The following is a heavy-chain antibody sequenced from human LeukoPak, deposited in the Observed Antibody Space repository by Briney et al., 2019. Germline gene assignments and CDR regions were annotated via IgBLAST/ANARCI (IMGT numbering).Heavy chain of an antibody. CDR3: ARGVDCGGGSCYPMQY. D-gene: IGHD2-15*01. CDR2: INPNSGGT. CDR1: GYTFTGYY. V-gene: IGHV1-2*02. J-gene: IGHJ4*02. Sequence: ASVKVSCKASGYTFTGYYIHWVRQAPGQGLEWMGWINPNSGGTNYAQKFQGRVTMTRDTSISTAYMDLNRLRSDDTAVYYCARGVDCGGGSCYPMQYWGQGTLVTVSS.